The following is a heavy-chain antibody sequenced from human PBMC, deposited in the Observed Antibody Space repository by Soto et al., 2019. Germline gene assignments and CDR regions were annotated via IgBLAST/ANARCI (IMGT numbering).Heavy chain of an antibody. V-gene: IGHV1-2*04. D-gene: IGHD6-13*01. Sequence: ASGYRLTCYYLRWLRQYTRQGLEWMGWINPNSGGTNYAQKFQGWVTMTRDTSISTAYMEQSRLRSDDTAVYYCARAAGVNIAAARTSPQDYLDYWGQGTLVTVSS. CDR3: ARAAGVNIAAARTSPQDYLDY. CDR1: GYRLTCYY. CDR2: INPNSGGT. J-gene: IGHJ4*02.